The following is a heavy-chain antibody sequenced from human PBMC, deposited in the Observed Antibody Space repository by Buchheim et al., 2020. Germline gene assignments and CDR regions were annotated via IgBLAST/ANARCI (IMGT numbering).Heavy chain of an antibody. V-gene: IGHV1-69*01. J-gene: IGHJ6*02. CDR2: ITHISGTA. CDR1: GGTFYYA. Sequence: QVQLVQSGAEVKKPGSSVRVSSKASGGTFYYAISWVRQAPGQGLEWMGGITHISGTANYAQKFQGRLTITADESTSTGSMELSSLRAEDTAVYYCARDPIAAADHYYYYYGMDVWGQGTT. D-gene: IGHD6-13*01. CDR3: ARDPIAAADHYYYYYGMDV.